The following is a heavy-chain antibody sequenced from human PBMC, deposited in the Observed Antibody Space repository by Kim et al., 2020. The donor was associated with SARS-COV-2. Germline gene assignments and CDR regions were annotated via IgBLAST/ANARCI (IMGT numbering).Heavy chain of an antibody. V-gene: IGHV1-18*01. CDR2: ISAYNGNT. CDR3: ARRSVKVRFLEWSYAFDI. Sequence: ASVKVSCKASGYTFTSYGISWVRQAPGQGLEWMGWISAYNGNTNYAQKLQGRVTMTTDTSTSTAYMELRSLRSDDTAMYYCARRSVKVRFLEWSYAFDIWGQGTMVTVSS. CDR1: GYTFTSYG. J-gene: IGHJ3*02. D-gene: IGHD3-3*01.